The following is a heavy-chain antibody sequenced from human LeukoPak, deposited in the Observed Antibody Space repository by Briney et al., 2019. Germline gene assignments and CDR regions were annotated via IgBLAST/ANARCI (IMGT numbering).Heavy chain of an antibody. CDR1: GYSFTTYW. CDR3: ARRSGSFDY. V-gene: IGHV5-51*01. CDR2: IFPGDSDT. Sequence: GESLKISCKGSGYSFTTYWIGWVRQMPGKGLEWMGIIFPGDSDTRYSPSFQGQVTTSADKSITTAYLQWSSLKASDTAIYYCARRSGSFDYWGQGTLVTVSS. J-gene: IGHJ4*02. D-gene: IGHD1-26*01.